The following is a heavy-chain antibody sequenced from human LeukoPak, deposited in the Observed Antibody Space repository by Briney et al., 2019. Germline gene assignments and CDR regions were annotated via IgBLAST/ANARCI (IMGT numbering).Heavy chain of an antibody. CDR3: AKDRSSSSSYYYGMDV. V-gene: IGHV3-23*01. J-gene: IGHJ6*02. D-gene: IGHD6-6*01. Sequence: QPGGSLRLSCAASGFTFSSYAMSWVRQAPGKGLEWVSAISGSGGSTYYADSVKGRFTISRDNSKNTLYLQMNSLRAEDTAVYYCAKDRSSSSSYYYGMDVWGQGTTVTVSS. CDR1: GFTFSSYA. CDR2: ISGSGGST.